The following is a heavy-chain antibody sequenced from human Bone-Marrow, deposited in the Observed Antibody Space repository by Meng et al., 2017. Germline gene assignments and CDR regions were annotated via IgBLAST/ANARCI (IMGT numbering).Heavy chain of an antibody. J-gene: IGHJ4*02. D-gene: IGHD3-10*01. CDR2: ISISGDVT. Sequence: EVQLLESGGGLVQPGGSLRLSCAVSGFTFRSSARSWVRQAPGEGLEWVSGISISGDVTYYADSVKGRFTISRDNSKNTMYLQMNSLRLEDTAVYYCAKEEVPNDYWGQGTLVTVSS. CDR3: AKEEVPNDY. CDR1: GFTFRSSA. V-gene: IGHV3-23*01.